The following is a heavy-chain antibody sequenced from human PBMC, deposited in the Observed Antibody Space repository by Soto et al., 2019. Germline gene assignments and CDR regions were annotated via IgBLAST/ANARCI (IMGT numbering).Heavy chain of an antibody. J-gene: IGHJ4*02. CDR1: GGSISSTY. CDR3: ARTRDTYSSSWYGY. CDR2: IYYNGST. Sequence: SETLSLTCTFSGGSISSTYWSWIRQRPGKGLEWIGYIYYNGSTNYNPSLKSRVTISVDTSKNQFSLKLSSVTAADTAVYYCARTRDTYSSSWYGYWGQGILVTVSS. V-gene: IGHV4-59*01. D-gene: IGHD6-13*01.